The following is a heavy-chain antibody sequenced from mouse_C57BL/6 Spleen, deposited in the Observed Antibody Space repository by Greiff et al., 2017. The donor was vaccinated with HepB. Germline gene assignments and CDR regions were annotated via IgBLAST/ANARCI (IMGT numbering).Heavy chain of an antibody. CDR3: VRHHYDGVYYYAMDY. CDR1: GFSFNTYA. D-gene: IGHD1-2*01. CDR2: IRSKSNNYAT. V-gene: IGHV10-1*01. J-gene: IGHJ4*01. Sequence: EVKLVESGGGLVQPKGSLKLSCAASGFSFNTYAMNWVRQAPGKGLEWVARIRSKSNNYATYYADSVKDRFTISRDDSESMLYLQMNNLKTEDTAMYYCVRHHYDGVYYYAMDYWGQGTSVTVSS.